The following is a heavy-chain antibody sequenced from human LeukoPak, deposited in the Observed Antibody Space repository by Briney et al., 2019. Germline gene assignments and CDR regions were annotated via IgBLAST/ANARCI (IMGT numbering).Heavy chain of an antibody. D-gene: IGHD3-22*01. V-gene: IGHV3-48*03. CDR3: AKRTYDSGGAFDY. Sequence: GGSLRLSCAASGFTFSSYEMNWVRQAPGKGLEWVSYISSSGSTKYYADSVKGRFTISRDSSKNTLYLQMNSLRAEDTAVYYCAKRTYDSGGAFDYWGQGTLVTVSS. CDR2: ISSSGSTK. J-gene: IGHJ4*02. CDR1: GFTFSSYE.